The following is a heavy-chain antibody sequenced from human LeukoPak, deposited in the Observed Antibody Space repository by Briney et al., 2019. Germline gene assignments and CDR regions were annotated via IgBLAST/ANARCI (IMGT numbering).Heavy chain of an antibody. CDR1: GFTVSTYS. J-gene: IGHJ4*02. CDR3: ARDNYYYDSSGYYHFDY. V-gene: IGHV3-21*01. Sequence: PGGSLRLSCAASGFTVSTYSMNWVRQAPGKGLEWVSSISSSSSYIYYADSVKGRFTISRDNAKNSLYLQMNSLRAEDTAVYYCARDNYYYDSSGYYHFDYWGQGTLVTVSS. CDR2: ISSSSSYI. D-gene: IGHD3-22*01.